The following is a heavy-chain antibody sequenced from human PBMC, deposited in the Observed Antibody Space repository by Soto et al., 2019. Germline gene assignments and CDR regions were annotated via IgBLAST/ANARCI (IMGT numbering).Heavy chain of an antibody. CDR1: GGSISSYY. J-gene: IGHJ4*02. D-gene: IGHD2-8*02. CDR2: IHYSGST. Sequence: PSETLSLTCTVSGGSISSYYWSWIRQPPGKGLEWIGYIHYSGSTNYNPSLKSRVTISVDTSKNQFSLNLTSVTAADSVVYYCARDKITGLFDYWGKGTLVTVSS. V-gene: IGHV4-59*12. CDR3: ARDKITGLFDY.